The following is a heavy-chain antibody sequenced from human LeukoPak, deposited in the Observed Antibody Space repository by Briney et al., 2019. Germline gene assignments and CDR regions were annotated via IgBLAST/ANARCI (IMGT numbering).Heavy chain of an antibody. CDR1: GFRFNDYA. V-gene: IGHV3-9*01. J-gene: IGHJ4*02. CDR3: AKGRFGSIIGFFDY. CDR2: ISWDGVRI. D-gene: IGHD3-16*01. Sequence: GGSLRLSCADSGFRFNDYAMYWVRQAPGKGLEWVSGISWDGVRIGYADSVKGRFTISRDNAKNFLYLQMNSLRPEDTALYYCAKGRFGSIIGFFDYWGQGTLVTVSS.